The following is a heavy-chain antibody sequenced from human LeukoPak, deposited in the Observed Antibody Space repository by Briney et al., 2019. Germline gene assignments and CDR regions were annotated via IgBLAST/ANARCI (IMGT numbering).Heavy chain of an antibody. CDR2: INPNSGGT. CDR1: GYTFTGYY. Sequence: ASVKVSCKASGYTFTGYYMHWVGQAPGQGLEWLGWINPNSGGTNYAQKFQGRVTMTRDTSISTAYMELSRLRSDDTAVYYCAREGPYSSSWYEGWFDPWGQGTLVTVSS. J-gene: IGHJ5*02. CDR3: AREGPYSSSWYEGWFDP. D-gene: IGHD6-13*01. V-gene: IGHV1-2*02.